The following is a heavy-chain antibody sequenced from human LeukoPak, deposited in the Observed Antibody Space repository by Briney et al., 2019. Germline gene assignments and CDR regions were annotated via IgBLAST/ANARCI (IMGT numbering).Heavy chain of an antibody. CDR3: ARSTSSGWHYFDY. CDR2: IYSGGGT. Sequence: GGSLRLSCAASGFTVSASYMSWARQVPGKGLEWISVIYSGGGTHYADSVKGRFTMSRDSSKNTLYLQMSSLRGEDTAVYYCARSTSSGWHYFDYWGQGTLVTVSS. V-gene: IGHV3-66*02. CDR1: GFTVSASY. D-gene: IGHD6-25*01. J-gene: IGHJ4*02.